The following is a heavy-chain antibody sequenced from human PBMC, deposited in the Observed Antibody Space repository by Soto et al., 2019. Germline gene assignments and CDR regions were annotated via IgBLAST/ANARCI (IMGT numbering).Heavy chain of an antibody. CDR1: GYTFTAYS. V-gene: IGHV1-2*02. CDR2: INPNSGGT. Sequence: ASVKVSCKASGYTFTAYSIHWVRQAPGQGLEWMGWINPNSGGTKYAQKSQGRVTMTRDTSISTAYMELSWLTSDDTAVFYCARDWNYGMDVWGQGTTVTVSS. D-gene: IGHD1-1*01. J-gene: IGHJ6*02. CDR3: ARDWNYGMDV.